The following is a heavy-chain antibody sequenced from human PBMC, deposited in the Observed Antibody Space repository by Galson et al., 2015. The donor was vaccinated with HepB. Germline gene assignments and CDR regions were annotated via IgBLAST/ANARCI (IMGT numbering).Heavy chain of an antibody. D-gene: IGHD2-21*02. V-gene: IGHV1-69*02. CDR1: GGTFSSYT. Sequence: SVKVSCKASGGTFSSYTINWVRQAPGQGLEWMGRIIPLLGITNYAQKFQGRVTITADKSTSTAYMELNSLRSEDTAVYYCARGAGVVVTAIPGHWFDPWGQGTLVTVSS. CDR2: IIPLLGIT. J-gene: IGHJ5*02. CDR3: ARGAGVVVTAIPGHWFDP.